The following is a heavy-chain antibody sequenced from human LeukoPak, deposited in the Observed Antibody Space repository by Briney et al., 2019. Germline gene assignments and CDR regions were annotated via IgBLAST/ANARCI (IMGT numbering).Heavy chain of an antibody. CDR3: ARVGWGLFDY. CDR2: ISSSSSYI. CDR1: GFTFSSYS. D-gene: IGHD7-27*01. Sequence: PGGSLRLSCAASGFTFSSYSMNWVRQAPWKELEWVSSISSSSSYIYYADSVKGRFTISRDNAKNSLYLQMNSLRAEDTAVYYCARVGWGLFDYWGQGTLVTVSS. J-gene: IGHJ4*02. V-gene: IGHV3-21*01.